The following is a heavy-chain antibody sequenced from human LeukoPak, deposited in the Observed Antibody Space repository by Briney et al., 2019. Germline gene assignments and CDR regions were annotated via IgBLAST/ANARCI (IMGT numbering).Heavy chain of an antibody. J-gene: IGHJ4*02. CDR3: ASSADYYYDSSGYYFDY. V-gene: IGHV4-59*01. CDR1: GGSIRSYY. D-gene: IGHD3-22*01. Sequence: SETLSLTCTVSGGSIRSYYWGWIRQPPGKGLEWIGYIYYSGSTNYNPSLKSRVTISVDTSKNQFSLKLSSVTAADTAVYYCASSADYYYDSSGYYFDYWGQGTLVTVSS. CDR2: IYYSGST.